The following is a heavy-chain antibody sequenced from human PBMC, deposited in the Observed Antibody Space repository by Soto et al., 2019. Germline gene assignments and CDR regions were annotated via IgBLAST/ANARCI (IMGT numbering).Heavy chain of an antibody. Sequence: SVKVSCTASGGTFSIYAISCVRQAPGQGLEWMGGIIPIFGTANYAQKFQGRVTITADESTSTAYMELSSLRSEDTAVYYCARGATMVRGVIATGMDVWGQGTTVTVSS. J-gene: IGHJ6*02. CDR2: IIPIFGTA. CDR3: ARGATMVRGVIATGMDV. CDR1: GGTFSIYA. D-gene: IGHD3-10*01. V-gene: IGHV1-69*13.